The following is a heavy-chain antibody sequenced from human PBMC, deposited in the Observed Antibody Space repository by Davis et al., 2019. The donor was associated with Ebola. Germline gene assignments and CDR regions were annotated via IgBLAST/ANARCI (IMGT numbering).Heavy chain of an antibody. CDR1: GLTFPTYA. V-gene: IGHV3-30-3*01. CDR3: ARGGYKPYYFDY. Sequence: GGPLRPPFPASGLTFPTYAMHWVRQAPAKGPEWVAVISYDGSNKYYADSVKCRFTIPRDNSKNTLYLQMNSLRAEDTAVYYCARGGYKPYYFDYWGQGTLVTVSS. J-gene: IGHJ4*02. D-gene: IGHD1-14*01. CDR2: ISYDGSNK.